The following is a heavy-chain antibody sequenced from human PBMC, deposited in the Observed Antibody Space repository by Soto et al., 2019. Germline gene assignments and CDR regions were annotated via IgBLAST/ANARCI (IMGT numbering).Heavy chain of an antibody. CDR2: IYYSGST. J-gene: IGHJ5*02. D-gene: IGHD3-10*01. Sequence: SETLSLTCTVSGGSISSSSYYWGWIRQPPGKGLEWIGSIYYSGSTYYNPSLKSRVTISVDTSKNQFSLKLSSVTAADTAVYYCASTIAVEAHENWFDPWGQGTLVTVSS. V-gene: IGHV4-39*01. CDR1: GGSISSSSYY. CDR3: ASTIAVEAHENWFDP.